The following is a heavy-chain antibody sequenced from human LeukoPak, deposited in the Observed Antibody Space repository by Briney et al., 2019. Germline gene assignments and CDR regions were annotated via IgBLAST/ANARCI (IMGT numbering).Heavy chain of an antibody. J-gene: IGHJ6*03. CDR1: GYTFTSYD. CDR3: ARMGYFYDFWSGLYYYYYYMDV. V-gene: IGHV1-8*01. Sequence: GASVTVSCKASGYTFTSYDINWVRQAPGQGLEWMGWMNPNSGNTGYAQKFQGRVTMTRNTSISTAYMELSSLRSEDTAVYYCARMGYFYDFWSGLYYYYYYMDVWGKGTTVTVSS. CDR2: MNPNSGNT. D-gene: IGHD3-3*01.